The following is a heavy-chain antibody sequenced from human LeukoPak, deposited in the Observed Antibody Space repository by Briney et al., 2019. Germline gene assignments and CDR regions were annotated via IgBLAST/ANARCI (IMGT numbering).Heavy chain of an antibody. J-gene: IGHJ4*02. CDR1: GYTFTTYD. Sequence: ASVKVSCKTSGYTFTTYDINWVRQAPGQGLEWMGWMNPNSDNSGLAQKFQGRVTITRKTPTSTAYMELSSLRSEDTAVYYCARSGVLNGGLDYWGQGTLVTVSS. CDR3: ARSGVLNGGLDY. V-gene: IGHV1-8*03. D-gene: IGHD3-16*01. CDR2: MNPNSDNS.